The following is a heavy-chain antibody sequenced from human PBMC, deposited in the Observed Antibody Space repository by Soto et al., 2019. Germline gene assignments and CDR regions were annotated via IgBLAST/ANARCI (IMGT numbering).Heavy chain of an antibody. V-gene: IGHV3-30*18. CDR3: AKDRRYFGSGSYYNGFDP. CDR1: GFTFSRYF. D-gene: IGHD3-10*01. J-gene: IGHJ5*02. CDR2: IPYDESNK. Sequence: QVQLVESGGGVVQSGGSLRLSCAASGFTFSRYFMHWVRQAPGKGLEWVAVIPYDESNKYYADSVKGRFTISRDNSKNTLYLEMSSLRPDDTAVYYCAKDRRYFGSGSYYNGFDPWGQGTLVTVSS.